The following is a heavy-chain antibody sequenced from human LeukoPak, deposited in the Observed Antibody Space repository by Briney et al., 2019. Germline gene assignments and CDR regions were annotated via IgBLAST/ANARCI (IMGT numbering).Heavy chain of an antibody. V-gene: IGHV4-34*01. J-gene: IGHJ4*02. CDR3: ARDRSGSYLFDY. CDR1: GASFNVYY. Sequence: SETLSLTCAVYGASFNVYYWTWIRQPPGKGLEWIGEINHIGSTNYNPSLKSRVTISVDTSKNQFSLKLSSVTAADTAVYYCARDRSGSYLFDYWGQGALVTVSS. D-gene: IGHD1-26*01. CDR2: INHIGST.